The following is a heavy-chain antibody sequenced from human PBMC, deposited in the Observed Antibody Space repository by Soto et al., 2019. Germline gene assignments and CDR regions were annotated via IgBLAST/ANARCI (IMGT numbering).Heavy chain of an antibody. J-gene: IGHJ4*02. V-gene: IGHV1-8*01. CDR3: ARGRAWGSYYLLDY. CDR1: GDTFTTYD. Sequence: ASVKVSCKASGDTFTTYDINWVRQATGHGLEWMGWINPNSGNIGYAQRFQGRVTMTRDTAIRTAYMEVSSLRSDDTAVYYCARGRAWGSYYLLDYWGQGTWVTVSS. CDR2: INPNSGNI. D-gene: IGHD3-16*01.